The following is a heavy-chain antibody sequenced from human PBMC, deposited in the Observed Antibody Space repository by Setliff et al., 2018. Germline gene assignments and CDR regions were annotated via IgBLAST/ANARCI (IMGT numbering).Heavy chain of an antibody. CDR3: ARESATIGEFPLYYFDK. Sequence: SETLSLTCSVSGGSTSSGGFYWSWIRRSAGRGLEWIGHFHTGGATDYNLSLKSRVTISLDSSKNQFSLRLSSVTAADAAVYFCARESATIGEFPLYYFDKWGQGIPVTVSS. V-gene: IGHV4-61*09. J-gene: IGHJ4*02. D-gene: IGHD3-10*01. CDR2: FHTGGAT. CDR1: GGSTSSGGFY.